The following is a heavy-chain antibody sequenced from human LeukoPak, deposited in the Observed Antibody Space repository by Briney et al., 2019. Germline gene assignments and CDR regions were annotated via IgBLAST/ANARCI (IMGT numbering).Heavy chain of an antibody. J-gene: IGHJ6*03. CDR1: GGPFSSHA. D-gene: IGHD6-13*01. CDR2: IIPLFGTA. Sequence: ASVKVSCKTSGGPFSSHAISWVRQAPGQGLEWMGGIIPLFGTANYAQRFQARVTITADESTSTVNMVLTSLRSDDTAVYYCARGMWEQQLAKYYYYHMDVWGKGTTVTISS. V-gene: IGHV1-69*13. CDR3: ARGMWEQQLAKYYYYHMDV.